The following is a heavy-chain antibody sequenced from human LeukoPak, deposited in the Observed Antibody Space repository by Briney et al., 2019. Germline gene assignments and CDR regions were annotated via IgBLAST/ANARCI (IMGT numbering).Heavy chain of an antibody. J-gene: IGHJ3*02. Sequence: ASVKVSCEVSGYTLTELSMHWVRQAPGKGLEWMGGFDPEDGETIYAQKFQGRVTMTEDTSTDTAYMELSSLRSEDTAVYYCATYGSGSYSWQFDIWGQGTMVTVSS. D-gene: IGHD3-10*01. V-gene: IGHV1-24*01. CDR1: GYTLTELS. CDR3: ATYGSGSYSWQFDI. CDR2: FDPEDGET.